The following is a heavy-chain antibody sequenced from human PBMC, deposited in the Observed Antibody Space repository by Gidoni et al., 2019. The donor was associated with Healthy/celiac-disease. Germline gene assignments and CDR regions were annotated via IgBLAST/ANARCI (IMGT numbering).Heavy chain of an antibody. CDR3: ARIRAVAGTCPWFDP. J-gene: IGHJ5*02. D-gene: IGHD6-19*01. Sequence: QVTLRESGPALVKPTQTLTLICTFSGFSLSTSGMCVSWIRQPPGKALEWLALIDWDDDKYYSTSLKTRLTISKDTSKNQVVLTMTNMDPVDTATYYCARIRAVAGTCPWFDPWGQGTLVTVSS. V-gene: IGHV2-70*01. CDR2: IDWDDDK. CDR1: GFSLSTSGMC.